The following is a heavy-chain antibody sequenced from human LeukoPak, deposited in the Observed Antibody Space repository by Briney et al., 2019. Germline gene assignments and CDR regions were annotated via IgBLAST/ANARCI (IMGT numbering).Heavy chain of an antibody. CDR3: AAGRWSQPLVDY. Sequence: GASVKVSCKVSGYTLTELSMHWVRQAPGKGLEWMGGFDPEDGETIYAQKFQGRVTMTEDTSTDTAYVELSSLRSEDTAVYYCAAGRWSQPLVDYWGQGTLVTVSS. CDR2: FDPEDGET. CDR1: GYTLTELS. V-gene: IGHV1-24*01. J-gene: IGHJ4*02.